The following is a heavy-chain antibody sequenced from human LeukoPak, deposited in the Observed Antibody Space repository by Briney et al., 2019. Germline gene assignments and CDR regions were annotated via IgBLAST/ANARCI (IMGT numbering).Heavy chain of an antibody. CDR3: ARPSGTYNRFDP. CDR2: IYPGDSDT. CDR1: GYIFTSNW. D-gene: IGHD1-26*01. Sequence: GESLKIYCKGSGYIFTSNWLGWVRQMPGKGLEWMGIIYPGDSDTRYTPPFQGHLTISADKSISTAYLKWSSLKASDTAMYYCARPSGTYNRFDPWGQGTLVTVSS. J-gene: IGHJ5*02. V-gene: IGHV5-51*01.